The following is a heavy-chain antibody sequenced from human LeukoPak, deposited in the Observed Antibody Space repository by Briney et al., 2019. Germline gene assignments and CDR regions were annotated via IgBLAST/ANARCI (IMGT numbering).Heavy chain of an antibody. CDR2: IYYSGST. CDR1: GGSISSSSYY. J-gene: IGHJ4*02. V-gene: IGHV4-39*07. CDR3: ARIPTAMVTVDY. D-gene: IGHD5-18*01. Sequence: PSETLSLTCTVSGGSISSSSYYWGWIRQPPGKGLEWIGSIYYSGSTYYNPSLKSRVTISVDTSKNQFSLKLSSVTAADTAVYYCARIPTAMVTVDYWGQGTLVTVSS.